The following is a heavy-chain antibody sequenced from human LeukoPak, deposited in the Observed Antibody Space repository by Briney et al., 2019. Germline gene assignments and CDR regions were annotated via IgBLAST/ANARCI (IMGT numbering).Heavy chain of an antibody. J-gene: IGHJ6*04. V-gene: IGHV3-48*03. CDR2: ISSSGSTI. Sequence: GGSLRLSCAASGFTFSSYEINWVRQAPGKGLEWVSYISSSGSTIYYADSVKGRFTISRDNAKNSLYLQMNSLRAEDTAVYYCATVGSSGWYYYYYGMDVWGKGTTVTVSS. D-gene: IGHD6-19*01. CDR1: GFTFSSYE. CDR3: ATVGSSGWYYYYYGMDV.